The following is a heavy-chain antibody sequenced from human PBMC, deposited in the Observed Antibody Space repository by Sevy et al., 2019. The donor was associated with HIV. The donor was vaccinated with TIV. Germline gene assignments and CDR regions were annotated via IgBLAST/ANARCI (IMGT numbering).Heavy chain of an antibody. CDR1: GGSISSSNW. D-gene: IGHD2-15*01. J-gene: IGHJ5*02. Sequence: SETLSLTCAVSGGSISSSNWWSWVRQPPGKGLEWIGEIYHSGSTNYNPSLKSRVTISVDQSKNQFFLKLSSVTAADTAVYDCARAEGYCSGGSCYSGSYCGGDCYFDPWGQGTLVTVSS. V-gene: IGHV4-4*02. CDR3: ARAEGYCSGGSCYSGSYCGGDCYFDP. CDR2: IYHSGST.